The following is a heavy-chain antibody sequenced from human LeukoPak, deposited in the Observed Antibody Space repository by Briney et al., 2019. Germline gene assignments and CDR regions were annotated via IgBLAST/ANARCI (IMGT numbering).Heavy chain of an antibody. D-gene: IGHD2-21*02. CDR2: IDQDGGGK. CDR1: GFTFNNYA. V-gene: IGHV3-7*01. Sequence: PGGSLRLSCAASGFTFNNYAMNWVRQAPGKGLEWVANIDQDGGGKYYLDSVKGRFTISRDNAKSSLYLQIDSLRAEDTAVYYCARGDWAPFDYWGQGSLLTVSS. CDR3: ARGDWAPFDY. J-gene: IGHJ4*02.